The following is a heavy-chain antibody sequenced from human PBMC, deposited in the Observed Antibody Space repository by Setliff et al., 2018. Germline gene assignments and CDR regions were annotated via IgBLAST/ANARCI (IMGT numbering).Heavy chain of an antibody. CDR3: AKGGTYRYFDF. Sequence: SETLSLTCSVSGDSMSGASIWSWIRQPPGRGLEFMGYVFPNGASKYDPSFKSRLTISVYTSKNQFSLKLTSVTAADTAFYFCAKGGTYRYFDFWGQGTLVTVSS. D-gene: IGHD1-1*01. J-gene: IGHJ4*02. V-gene: IGHV4-59*03. CDR1: GDSMSGAS. CDR2: VFPNGAS.